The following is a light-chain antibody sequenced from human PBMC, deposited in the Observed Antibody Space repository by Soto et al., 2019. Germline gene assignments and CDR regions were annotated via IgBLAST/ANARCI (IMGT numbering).Light chain of an antibody. Sequence: QSVLTQPPSASVTPGQRVTISCSGGNSNIGTYTVNWYQQLPGTAPKVLIYTDNQRPSGVPDRFSGSKSGTSASLAISGLQSEDESDYYCAAWDDSLNGVLFGGGTKLTVL. CDR3: AAWDDSLNGVL. CDR2: TDN. CDR1: NSNIGTYT. J-gene: IGLJ2*01. V-gene: IGLV1-44*01.